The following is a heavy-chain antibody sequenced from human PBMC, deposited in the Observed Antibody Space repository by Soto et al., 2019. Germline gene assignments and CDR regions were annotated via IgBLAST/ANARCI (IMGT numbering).Heavy chain of an antibody. CDR3: AKRGYGRYNWFDP. J-gene: IGHJ5*02. Sequence: PGGSLRLSCAASGFTFSSYAMSWVRQAPGMGLEWVSVISGDVGTRDYADAVKGRFTISRDNSKNTLYLQMNSLRAEDTAVYYCAKRGYGRYNWFDPWGQGTLVTVSS. CDR2: ISGDVGTR. V-gene: IGHV3-23*01. CDR1: GFTFSSYA. D-gene: IGHD5-18*01.